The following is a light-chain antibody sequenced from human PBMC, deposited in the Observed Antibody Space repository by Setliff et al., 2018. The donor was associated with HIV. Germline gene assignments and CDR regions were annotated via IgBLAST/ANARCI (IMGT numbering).Light chain of an antibody. CDR2: DVS. CDR3: SSYTSSGTLHV. CDR1: SSDIGGYNY. Sequence: QSALTQPASVSGSPGQSITISCTGTSSDIGGYNYVSWYQQHPGKAPKLMIYDVSSRPSGVSNRFSGSKSGNTASLTISGLQAEDEADYYCSSYTSSGTLHVFGPGTKVTVL. J-gene: IGLJ1*01. V-gene: IGLV2-14*03.